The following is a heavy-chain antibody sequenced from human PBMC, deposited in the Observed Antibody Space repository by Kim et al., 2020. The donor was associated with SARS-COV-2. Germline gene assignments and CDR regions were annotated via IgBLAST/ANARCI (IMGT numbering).Heavy chain of an antibody. Sequence: GGSLRLSCAASGFTFSDYWMTWVRQAPGKGLEWVANIKQDGSEKHYVDSVKGRFTISRDNAKTSLYLQMNSLRAEDTAVYYCGRGHTHPLFGGQGTQVIVSS. CDR1: GFTFSDYW. J-gene: IGHJ4*02. CDR3: GRGHTHPLF. CDR2: IKQDGSEK. V-gene: IGHV3-7*01.